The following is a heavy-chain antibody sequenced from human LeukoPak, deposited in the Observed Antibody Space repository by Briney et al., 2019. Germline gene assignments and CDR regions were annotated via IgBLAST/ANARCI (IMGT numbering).Heavy chain of an antibody. Sequence: GGSLTLSCGASGFTLSINYVMGVPEARGGGGEWVSVIYSGGSTYYADSVKGRFTISRDNSNNTLYLQMNSLRAEDTAVYYCARDSRYYGMDVWGQGTTVTVSS. J-gene: IGHJ6*02. CDR1: GFTLSINY. CDR2: IYSGGST. CDR3: ARDSRYYGMDV. V-gene: IGHV3-66*01.